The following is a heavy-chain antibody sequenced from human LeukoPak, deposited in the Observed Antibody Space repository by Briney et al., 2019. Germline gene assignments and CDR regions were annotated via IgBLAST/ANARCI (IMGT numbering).Heavy chain of an antibody. CDR1: GFTFTSSA. D-gene: IGHD5-24*01. Sequence: SVKVSCKASGFTFTSSAMQWVRQARGQRLEWIGWIVVGSGNTNYAQKFQERVTITRDMSTSTAYMELSSLRSEDTAVYYCAALRSLATDHNYAFDIWGQGTMVTVSS. J-gene: IGHJ3*02. CDR3: AALRSLATDHNYAFDI. V-gene: IGHV1-58*02. CDR2: IVVGSGNT.